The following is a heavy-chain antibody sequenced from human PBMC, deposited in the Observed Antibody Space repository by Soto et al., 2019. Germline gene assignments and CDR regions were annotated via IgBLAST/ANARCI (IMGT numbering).Heavy chain of an antibody. V-gene: IGHV3-13*01. CDR3: ARVGTSSYYYYYGMDV. CDR1: GFTFSSYD. Sequence: GGSLRLSCAASGFTFSSYDMHWVRQATGKGLEWVSAIGTAGDTYYPGSVKGRFTISRENAKNSLYLQMNSLRAEDTAVYYCARVGTSSYYYYYGMDVWGQGTTVTVSS. CDR2: IGTAGDT. J-gene: IGHJ6*02. D-gene: IGHD2-2*01.